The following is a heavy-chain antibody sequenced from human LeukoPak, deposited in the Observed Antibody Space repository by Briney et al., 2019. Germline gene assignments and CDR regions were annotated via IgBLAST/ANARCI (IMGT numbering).Heavy chain of an antibody. CDR1: GGSINNNY. J-gene: IGHJ4*02. D-gene: IGHD4-17*01. V-gene: IGHV4-59*08. CDR3: ARTRDYGYFDY. Sequence: SETLSLTCTVSGGSINNNYWSWIRQRPGKGLEWIGYIFSGGITNYNPSLKSRVTISVDTSKSQFSLKLSSVIAADTAVYYCARTRDYGYFDYWGQGTLVTVSS. CDR2: IFSGGIT.